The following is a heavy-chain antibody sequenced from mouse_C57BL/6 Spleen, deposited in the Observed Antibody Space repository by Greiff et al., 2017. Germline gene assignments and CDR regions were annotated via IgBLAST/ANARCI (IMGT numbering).Heavy chain of an antibody. J-gene: IGHJ3*01. V-gene: IGHV1-15*01. Sequence: VQLQQSGAELVRPGASVTLSCKASGYTFTDYEMHWVKQTPVHGLEWIGAIDPETGGTAYNQKFKGKAILTAAKSSSTAYMELRSLTSEASAVYYGRRSCGNYPFAYWGQGTLGTVSA. CDR3: RRSCGNYPFAY. CDR1: GYTFTDYE. CDR2: IDPETGGT. D-gene: IGHD2-1*01.